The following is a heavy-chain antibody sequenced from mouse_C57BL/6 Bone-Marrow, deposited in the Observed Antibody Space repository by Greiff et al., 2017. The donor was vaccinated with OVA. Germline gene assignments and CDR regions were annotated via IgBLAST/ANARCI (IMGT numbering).Heavy chain of an antibody. CDR3: ARGIPHEAWFAY. V-gene: IGHV3-6*01. CDR1: GYSITSGYY. CDR2: ISYDGSN. Sequence: DVQLQESGPGLVKPSQSLSLTCSVTGYSITSGYYWNWIRQFPGNKLEWMGYISYDGSNNYNPSLKNRISITRDTSKNQFFLKLNSVTTEDTATYYCARGIPHEAWFAYWGQGTLVTVSA. J-gene: IGHJ3*01.